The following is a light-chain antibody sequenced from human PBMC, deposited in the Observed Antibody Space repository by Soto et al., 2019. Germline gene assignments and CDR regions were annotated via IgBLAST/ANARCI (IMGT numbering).Light chain of an antibody. Sequence: EIGLTQSPCTLSLSPGERATLSCRASQSVSNNYLAWYQQKPGQAPRLLIYDASSRATGVPDRFSGSGSGTDFTLTISRLEPEDFAVYYCQQYGSSPWTFGQGTKVDI. CDR3: QQYGSSPWT. V-gene: IGKV3-20*01. CDR2: DAS. J-gene: IGKJ1*01. CDR1: QSVSNNY.